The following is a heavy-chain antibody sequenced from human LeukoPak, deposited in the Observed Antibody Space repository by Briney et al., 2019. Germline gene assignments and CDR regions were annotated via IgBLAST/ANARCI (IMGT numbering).Heavy chain of an antibody. V-gene: IGHV3-21*01. J-gene: IGHJ4*02. CDR2: IRFTGSYI. CDR3: ARDAYGSSVDY. CDR1: GFTFSSYS. Sequence: GGSLRLSCAASGFTFSSYSMNWVRQAPGRGLEWVSSIRFTGSYIYYADSVKGRFTISRDDAKNLLSLQMNSLRAKDTAVYYCARDAYGSSVDYWGQGTLVTVSS. D-gene: IGHD1-26*01.